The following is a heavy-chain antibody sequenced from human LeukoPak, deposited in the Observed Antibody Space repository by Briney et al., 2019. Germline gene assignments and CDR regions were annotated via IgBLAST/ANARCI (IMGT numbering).Heavy chain of an antibody. Sequence: GGSLRLSCAASGFTFSSYGMHWVRQAPGKVLEWVAFIRYDGSNKYYADSVKGRFTISRDNSKNTLYLQMNSLRAEDTAVYYCAKDHGIVVVNGAFDIWGQGTMVTVSS. J-gene: IGHJ3*02. CDR1: GFTFSSYG. V-gene: IGHV3-30*02. CDR2: IRYDGSNK. CDR3: AKDHGIVVVNGAFDI. D-gene: IGHD3-22*01.